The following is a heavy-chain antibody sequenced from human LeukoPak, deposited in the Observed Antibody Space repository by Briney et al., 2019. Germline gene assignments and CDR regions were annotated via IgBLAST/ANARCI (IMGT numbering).Heavy chain of an antibody. CDR3: ARGYGSSSQYYFDY. J-gene: IGHJ4*02. V-gene: IGHV4-34*01. CDR2: INHSGST. D-gene: IGHD6-6*01. Sequence: SETLSLTCAVYGGSFSGYYWSWIRQPPGKGLEWIGEINHSGSTNYNPSLKSRVTISVDASKNQFSLKLSSVTAADTAVYYCARGYGSSSQYYFDYWGQGTLVTVSS. CDR1: GGSFSGYY.